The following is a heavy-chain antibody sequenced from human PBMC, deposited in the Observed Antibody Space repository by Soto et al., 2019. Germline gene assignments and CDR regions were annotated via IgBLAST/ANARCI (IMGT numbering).Heavy chain of an antibody. J-gene: IGHJ4*02. Sequence: ASVKVSCKASGYTFNRYGISWVRQAPEQGPEWMGEIGPESGATRYAQRFQGRVTMTRDMSITTVYMELNNLSPDDTAVYYCGRGRSGQIVVFYWGQGTSVTVSS. CDR3: GRGRSGQIVVFY. D-gene: IGHD1-26*01. CDR2: IGPESGAT. V-gene: IGHV1-2*02. CDR1: GYTFNRYG.